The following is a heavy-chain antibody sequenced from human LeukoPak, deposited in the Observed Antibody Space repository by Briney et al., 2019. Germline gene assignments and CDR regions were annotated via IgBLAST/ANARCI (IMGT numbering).Heavy chain of an antibody. V-gene: IGHV3-23*01. CDR3: AKFAAGGYYSGPFDP. D-gene: IGHD3-3*01. CDR1: GFTFNNYA. CDR2: ISGSGGST. J-gene: IGHJ5*02. Sequence: GGSLRLSCAASGFTFNNYAMSWVRQAPGKGLEWVSAISGSGGSTHYADSVKGRFIVSRDNSDNTLFLQMSSLRAGDTAVYYCAKFAAGGYYSGPFDPRGQGTLVTVSS.